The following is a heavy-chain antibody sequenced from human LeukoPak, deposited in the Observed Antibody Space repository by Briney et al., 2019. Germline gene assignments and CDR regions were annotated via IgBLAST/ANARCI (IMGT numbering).Heavy chain of an antibody. V-gene: IGHV4-31*03. Sequence: PSETLSLTCTVSGGSISSGGYYWSWIRQHPGKGLEWIGYIYYSGSTYYNPSLKSRVTISVDTSKNQFSLKLSSVTAADTAVYYCVKCGWLQSPPDAFDIWGQGTMVTVPS. CDR2: IYYSGST. D-gene: IGHD5-24*01. CDR1: GGSISSGGYY. J-gene: IGHJ3*02. CDR3: VKCGWLQSPPDAFDI.